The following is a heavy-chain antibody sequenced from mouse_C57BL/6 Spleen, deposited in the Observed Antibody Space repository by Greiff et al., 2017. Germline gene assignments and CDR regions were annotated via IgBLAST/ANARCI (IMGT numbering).Heavy chain of an antibody. Sequence: QIQLQQPGTELVKPGASVKLSCKASGYTFTSYWMHWVKQRPGQGLEWIGNINPSNGGTNYNEKFKSKATLTVDKSSSTAYMQLSSLTSEDSAVYYCARGGSTMALFDYWGQGTTLTVSS. V-gene: IGHV1-53*01. CDR2: INPSNGGT. J-gene: IGHJ2*01. D-gene: IGHD2-1*01. CDR3: ARGGSTMALFDY. CDR1: GYTFTSYW.